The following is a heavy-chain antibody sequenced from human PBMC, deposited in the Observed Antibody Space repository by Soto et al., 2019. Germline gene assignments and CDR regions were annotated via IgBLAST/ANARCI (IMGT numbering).Heavy chain of an antibody. CDR3: ATSSSSSSRLDYYYGMDV. D-gene: IGHD6-6*01. CDR1: GYTLTELS. V-gene: IGHV1-24*01. Sequence: ASVKVSCKVSGYTLTELSMHWVRQAPGKGLEWMGGFDPEDGETIYAQKFQGRVTMTEDTSTDTAYMELSSLRSEDTAVYYCATSSSSSSRLDYYYGMDVWGQGTTVTVYS. CDR2: FDPEDGET. J-gene: IGHJ6*02.